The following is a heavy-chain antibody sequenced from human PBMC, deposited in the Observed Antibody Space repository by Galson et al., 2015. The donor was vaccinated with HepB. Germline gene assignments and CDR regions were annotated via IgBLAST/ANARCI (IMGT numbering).Heavy chain of an antibody. D-gene: IGHD2-2*01. CDR3: ARHPYCSSTSCYRAFDY. Sequence: LSLTCSVYGGSFSGYYWSWIRQPPGKGLEWIGEINHSGSTNYNPSLKSRVTISVDTSKNQFSLRLSSVTAADTAVYYCARHPYCSSTSCYRAFDYWGQGTLVTVSS. V-gene: IGHV4-34*01. CDR2: INHSGST. CDR1: GGSFSGYY. J-gene: IGHJ4*02.